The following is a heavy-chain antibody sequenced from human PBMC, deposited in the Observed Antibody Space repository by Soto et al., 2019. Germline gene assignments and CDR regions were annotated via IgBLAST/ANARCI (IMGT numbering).Heavy chain of an antibody. V-gene: IGHV1-24*01. J-gene: IGHJ4*02. D-gene: IGHD2-8*01. CDR3: ATRMLGYCTDGVCSDFDY. Sequence: GASVKVSCKVSGYTLTELSMHWVRQAPGKGLEWMGGFDPEDGETIYAQKFQGRVTMTEDTSTDTAYMELSSLRSEDTAVYYCATRMLGYCTDGVCSDFDYRAQGTPVTVSS. CDR2: FDPEDGET. CDR1: GYTLTELS.